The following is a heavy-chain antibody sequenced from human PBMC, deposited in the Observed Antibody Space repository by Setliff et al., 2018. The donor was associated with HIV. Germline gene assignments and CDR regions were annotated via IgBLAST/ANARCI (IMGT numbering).Heavy chain of an antibody. CDR1: GGSFNDYY. Sequence: SETLSLTCAVYGGSFNDYYWTWIRQPPGKGLEWIGEIDHSGSTNYNPSLNSRVTISVDTSKNQFSLKLSSVTAADTAVYYCARGNVYLGLLWLGELFSFDHWGQGTLVTVSS. D-gene: IGHD3-10*01. J-gene: IGHJ4*02. CDR3: ARGNVYLGLLWLGELFSFDH. CDR2: IDHSGST. V-gene: IGHV4-34*01.